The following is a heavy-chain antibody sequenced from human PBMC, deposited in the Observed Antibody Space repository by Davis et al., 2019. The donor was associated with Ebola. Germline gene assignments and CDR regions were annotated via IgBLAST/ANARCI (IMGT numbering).Heavy chain of an antibody. D-gene: IGHD7-27*01. CDR1: GGSISSSSYY. Sequence: GSLRLSCTVSGGSISSSSYYWGWIRQPPGKGLEWIGEIYYSGSTNYNPSLKSRVTISVDTSKNQFSLKLSSVTAADTAVYYCARDGSTSNQKSGELDYWGQGPLVTVSS. CDR3: ARDGSTSNQKSGELDY. V-gene: IGHV4-39*07. CDR2: IYYSGST. J-gene: IGHJ4*02.